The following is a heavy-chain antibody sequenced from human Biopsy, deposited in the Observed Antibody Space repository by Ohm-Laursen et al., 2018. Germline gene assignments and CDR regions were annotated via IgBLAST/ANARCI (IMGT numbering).Heavy chain of an antibody. V-gene: IGHV1-2*02. Sequence: SSVKVSCKASGYTFTCYHVHWVRQAPGQGLEWMGWINAKTGDTNYAQKFQGRVTMTRDTSISTAYVDLSSLRSDDTAVYYCTRGGYYYDSLAYYYWFDPWGQGTLVTVSS. CDR1: GYTFTCYH. CDR2: INAKTGDT. J-gene: IGHJ5*02. D-gene: IGHD3-22*01. CDR3: TRGGYYYDSLAYYYWFDP.